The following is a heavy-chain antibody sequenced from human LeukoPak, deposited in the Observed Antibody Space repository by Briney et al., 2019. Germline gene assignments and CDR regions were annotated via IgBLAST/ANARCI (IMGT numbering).Heavy chain of an antibody. J-gene: IGHJ4*02. D-gene: IGHD4-17*01. CDR3: ARSYGDYADY. V-gene: IGHV3-7*03. Sequence: VANIKQDGSEKYYVDSVKGRFTISRDNAKNSLYLQMNSLRAEDTAVYYCARSYGDYADYWGQGTLVTVSS. CDR2: IKQDGSEK.